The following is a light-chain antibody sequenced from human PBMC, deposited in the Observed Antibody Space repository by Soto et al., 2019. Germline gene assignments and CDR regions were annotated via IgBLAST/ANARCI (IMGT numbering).Light chain of an antibody. V-gene: IGKV3-20*01. CDR3: QQYDTSPRK. CDR1: QSVTSNY. J-gene: IGKJ1*01. Sequence: EVMLTQSPGTLSLSPGERATLSCRASQSVTSNYLAWYQQKSGQAPRLLIYGASNRATGIPDRFSGSGSGTGFTLTIRRLEPEDFADYYCQQYDTSPRKFGQGTKVEFK. CDR2: GAS.